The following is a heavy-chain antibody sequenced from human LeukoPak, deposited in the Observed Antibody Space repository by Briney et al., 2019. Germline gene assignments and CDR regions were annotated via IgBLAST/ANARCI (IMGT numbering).Heavy chain of an antibody. CDR1: GFSFSSYN. J-gene: IGHJ6*03. CDR3: ARDPYSGTYGDTYYYYMDV. V-gene: IGHV3-21*01. CDR2: ITSSSTYT. D-gene: IGHD1-26*01. Sequence: PGGSLRLSCAASGFSFSSYNMNWVRQTPGKGLEWVSAITSSSTYTFYADSVKGRFTISRDNARNSLYLQMNSLRAEDTVVYYCARDPYSGTYGDTYYYYMDVWGKGTTVTISS.